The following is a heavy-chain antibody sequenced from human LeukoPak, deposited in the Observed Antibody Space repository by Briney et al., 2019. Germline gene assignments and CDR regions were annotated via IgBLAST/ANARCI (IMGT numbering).Heavy chain of an antibody. CDR3: ARGRLRYLDWTRAYSDY. Sequence: ASVKASCKASGGTFSSYAISWVRQAPGQGLEWMGGIIPIFGTANYAQKFQGRVTITADESTSTAYMELRSLRSDDTAVYYCARGRLRYLDWTRAYSDYWGQGTLVTVSS. J-gene: IGHJ4*02. V-gene: IGHV1-69*13. CDR2: IIPIFGTA. CDR1: GGTFSSYA. D-gene: IGHD3-9*01.